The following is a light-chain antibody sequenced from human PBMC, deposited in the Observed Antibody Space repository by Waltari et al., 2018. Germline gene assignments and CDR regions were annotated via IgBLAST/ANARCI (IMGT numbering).Light chain of an antibody. CDR1: KLEDRY. J-gene: IGLJ2*01. CDR2: QDS. CDR3: QAWDRNTYVV. V-gene: IGLV3-1*01. Sequence: SYELTQSPSVSVSPGQTASIRCPGAKLEDRYVCWYQQKPGQSPVLVLHQDSKRPSGIPERFSGFNSGNTATLTISETQSMDEADYYCQAWDRNTYVVFGGGTKLTV.